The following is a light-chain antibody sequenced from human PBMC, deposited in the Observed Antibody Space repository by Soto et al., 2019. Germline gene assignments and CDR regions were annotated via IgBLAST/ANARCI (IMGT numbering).Light chain of an antibody. CDR2: DAS. V-gene: IGKV3-11*01. Sequence: EIVLTQSPVTLSLSPGDRATLSCRASQSVSSYLAWYQQRPGQAPRLLIYDASNRATGIPARFSGSGSGTDFTLTIDNLEPEDFAVYYCQQRSNWITFGQGTRLAI. CDR3: QQRSNWIT. CDR1: QSVSSY. J-gene: IGKJ5*01.